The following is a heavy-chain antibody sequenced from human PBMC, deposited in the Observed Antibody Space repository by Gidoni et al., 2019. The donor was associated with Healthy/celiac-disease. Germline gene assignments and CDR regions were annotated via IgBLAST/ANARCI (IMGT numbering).Heavy chain of an antibody. CDR3: ARVGVGATTSGVGY. V-gene: IGHV3-72*01. D-gene: IGHD1-26*01. CDR2: TRNKANSYTT. J-gene: IGHJ4*02. CDR1: GFTFSDHY. Sequence: EVQLVESGGGLVQPGGSLRLSCAASGFTFSDHYMDWVRQAPGKGLEWVGRTRNKANSYTTEYAASVKGRFTISRDDSKNSLYLQMNSLKTEDTAVYYCARVGVGATTSGVGYWGQGTLVTVSS.